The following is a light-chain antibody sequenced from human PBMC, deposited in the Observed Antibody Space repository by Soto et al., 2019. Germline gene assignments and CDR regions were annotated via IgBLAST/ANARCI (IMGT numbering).Light chain of an antibody. V-gene: IGKV4-1*01. CDR2: WAS. CDR3: QQHYSTLGGT. J-gene: IGKJ1*01. CDR1: QSVLYSSNNKNY. Sequence: DIVMTQSPDSLAVSLGERATINCKSSQSVLYSSNNKNYLAWYQQKPGQPPKLLIYWASTRESGVPDRFSGSGSGTDFTLTISSLQAEDVAVYYCQQHYSTLGGTFGQGTKVEVK.